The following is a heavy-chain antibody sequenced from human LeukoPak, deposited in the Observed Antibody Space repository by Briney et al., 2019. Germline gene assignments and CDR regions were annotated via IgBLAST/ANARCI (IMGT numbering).Heavy chain of an antibody. V-gene: IGHV4-39*01. CDR2: IYYSGSH. D-gene: IGHD4-17*01. J-gene: IGHJ4*02. CDR1: GGSISSSSYY. Sequence: PSETLSLTCTVSGGSISSSSYYWGWIRQPPGKGLEWIRSIYYSGSHSYNPSLKRRVTISVATSKNRFSLSLSSVTAADTAVYYCAITPRNDYGDYVFDYWGQGTLVTVSS. CDR3: AITPRNDYGDYVFDY.